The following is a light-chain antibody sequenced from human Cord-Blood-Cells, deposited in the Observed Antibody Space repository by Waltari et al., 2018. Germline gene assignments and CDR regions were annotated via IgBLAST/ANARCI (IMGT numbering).Light chain of an antibody. CDR2: QDS. Sequence: SYELTQPPSVSVSPGQTASITCSGDKLGDKYACWYQQKPGQTPVRVFYQDSKRPSGIPERFSGSNSGNTATLTISGTQAMDEADYYCQAWDSSTVVFGGGTKLTVL. V-gene: IGLV3-1*01. CDR1: KLGDKY. J-gene: IGLJ2*01. CDR3: QAWDSSTVV.